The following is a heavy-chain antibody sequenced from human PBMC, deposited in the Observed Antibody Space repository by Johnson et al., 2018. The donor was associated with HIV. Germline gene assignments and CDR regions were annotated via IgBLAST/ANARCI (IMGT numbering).Heavy chain of an antibody. D-gene: IGHD2-15*01. Sequence: VQLVESGGGLVQPGGSLRLSCVASGFTFGNYGMSWVRQAPGKGLEWVSAINKNGSSITYADSVKGRFTISRDNAKNSLDLQMNSLRGEDPTLYYCARATGCGGRVVGFDIWGQGTMVTVSS. J-gene: IGHJ3*02. CDR1: GFTFGNYG. CDR3: ARATGCGGRVVGFDI. V-gene: IGHV3-20*04. CDR2: INKNGSSI.